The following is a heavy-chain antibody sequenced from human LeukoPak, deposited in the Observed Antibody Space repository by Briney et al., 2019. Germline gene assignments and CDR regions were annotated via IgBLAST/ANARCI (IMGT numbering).Heavy chain of an antibody. CDR2: ISGSGGST. D-gene: IGHD5-12*01. Sequence: GGSLRLSCAASGFTFSSYAMSWVRQAPGKGLEWVSAISGSGGSTYYADSGKGRFTISRDNSKITLYLQMNSLRAEDTAVYYCAKDRGSWLRSPLDYWGQGTLVTVSS. CDR3: AKDRGSWLRSPLDY. J-gene: IGHJ4*02. V-gene: IGHV3-23*01. CDR1: GFTFSSYA.